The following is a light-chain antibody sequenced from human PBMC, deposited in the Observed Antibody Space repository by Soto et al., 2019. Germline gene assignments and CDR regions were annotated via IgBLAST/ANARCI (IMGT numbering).Light chain of an antibody. CDR2: EVS. CDR3: SSYAGINNFVV. J-gene: IGLJ2*01. V-gene: IGLV2-8*01. CDR1: SSDVGAYNY. Sequence: QSALTQPPSASGSPGQSVTISCIGTSSDVGAYNYVSWNQQHPGKAPKLIIYEVSKRPSGVPDRFSGSKSGNTASLTVSGLQAEDEADYYCSSYAGINNFVVFGGGTKLTVL.